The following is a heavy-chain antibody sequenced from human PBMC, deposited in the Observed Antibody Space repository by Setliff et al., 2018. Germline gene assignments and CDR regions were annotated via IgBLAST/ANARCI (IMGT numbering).Heavy chain of an antibody. V-gene: IGHV4-59*08. CDR3: ARARYSSGWYGGGGAFYYMDA. D-gene: IGHD6-19*01. CDR2: IYYSGST. CDR1: GGSISSYY. Sequence: PSETLSLTCTVSGGSISSYYWSWIRQPPGKGLEWIGYIYYSGSTNYNPSLKSRVTISVDTSKNQFSLKLTSVTAADTAVYYCARARYSSGWYGGGGAFYYMDAWGEGTTVTVSS. J-gene: IGHJ6*03.